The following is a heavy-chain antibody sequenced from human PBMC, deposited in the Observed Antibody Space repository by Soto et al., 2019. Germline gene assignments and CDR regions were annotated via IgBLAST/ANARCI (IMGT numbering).Heavy chain of an antibody. CDR2: INSDGSTT. CDR3: AGGSSSKIDY. J-gene: IGHJ4*02. CDR1: GFTFSTYW. Sequence: EVQLVESGGGLVQPGGSLRLPCAASGFTFSTYWMHWVRQAPGKGLVWVSRINSDGSTTSYADSVKGRFTISRDNAKNTLYLQMNSLRAEDTAVYYCAGGSSSKIDYWGQGTLVSVSS. V-gene: IGHV3-74*01. D-gene: IGHD6-13*01.